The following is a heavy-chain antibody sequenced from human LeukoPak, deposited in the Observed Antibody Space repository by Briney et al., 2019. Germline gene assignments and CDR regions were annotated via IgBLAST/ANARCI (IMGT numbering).Heavy chain of an antibody. J-gene: IGHJ4*02. CDR3: ARRLADRCSYFDY. D-gene: IGHD3-10*02. CDR2: IYYSGST. V-gene: IGHV4-31*03. Sequence: SETLSLTCTVSGGSISSGGYYWSWIRQHPGKGLEWIGYIYYSGSTYYNPSLKSRVTISVDTSKNQFSLKLSSVTAADTAVYYCARRLADRCSYFDYWGQGTLVTVSS. CDR1: GGSISSGGYY.